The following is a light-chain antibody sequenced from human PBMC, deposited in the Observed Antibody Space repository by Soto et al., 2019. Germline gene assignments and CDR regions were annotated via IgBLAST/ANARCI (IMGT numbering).Light chain of an antibody. J-gene: IGLJ3*02. CDR3: TSKRGASTLV. CDR1: SSDVGRYDY. V-gene: IGLV2-14*01. Sequence: QPVLTQPASVSGSPGQSITISCTGSSSDVGRYDYVSWYQHHPGRVPKLLIYAVSRRPSGVSTRFSGSKSGNTASLTISGLQTEDEADYYCTSKRGASTLVFGGGTKVTVL. CDR2: AVS.